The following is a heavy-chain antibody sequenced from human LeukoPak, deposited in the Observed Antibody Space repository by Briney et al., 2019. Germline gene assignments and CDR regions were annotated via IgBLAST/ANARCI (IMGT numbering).Heavy chain of an antibody. CDR1: GFTFGSYG. D-gene: IGHD1-26*01. CDR2: ISYDGSDN. V-gene: IGHV3-30*03. CDR3: ARDPSNSGTYYVLDY. Sequence: PGGSLRLSCSGSGFTFGSYGMHWVRQAPGKGLEGVAVISYDGSDNYYADSVKGRFTISRDNFKKTLYLQMNSLIAEDTAVYYCARDPSNSGTYYVLDYWGQGALVTVSS. J-gene: IGHJ4*02.